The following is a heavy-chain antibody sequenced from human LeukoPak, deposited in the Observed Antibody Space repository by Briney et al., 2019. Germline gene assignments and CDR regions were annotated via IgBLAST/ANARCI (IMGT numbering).Heavy chain of an antibody. J-gene: IGHJ3*02. D-gene: IGHD3-10*01. CDR2: ISSSGDYT. V-gene: IGHV3-11*05. Sequence: GGSLRLSCAASGFTFSDHYMSWIRQAPGRGPEWVACISSSGDYTDYADSMKGRFTISRDNAKRSLYLHMNSLRAEDTAMYICAREGVRGSQALDAFDIWGQGTMATVSS. CDR1: GFTFSDHY. CDR3: AREGVRGSQALDAFDI.